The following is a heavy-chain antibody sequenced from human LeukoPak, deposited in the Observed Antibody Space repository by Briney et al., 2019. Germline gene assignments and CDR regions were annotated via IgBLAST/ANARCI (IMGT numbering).Heavy chain of an antibody. CDR3: TRRMDD. V-gene: IGHV3-7*01. Sequence: GGSLRLSCAASGFSFNSDWMDWVRQAPGKGLEWVANIKHDESEKNYLDSVKGRFTISRDNAQNSLYLQMNGLRVEDTAVYYCTRRMDDWGQGTLVTVSS. D-gene: IGHD2-2*03. J-gene: IGHJ4*02. CDR2: IKHDESEK. CDR1: GFSFNSDW.